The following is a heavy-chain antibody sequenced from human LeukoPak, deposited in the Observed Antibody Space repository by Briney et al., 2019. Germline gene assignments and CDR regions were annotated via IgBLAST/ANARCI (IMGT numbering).Heavy chain of an antibody. CDR1: GASISSGGYS. CDR2: IYHSGST. D-gene: IGHD1-7*01. J-gene: IGHJ6*02. V-gene: IGHV4-30-2*01. CDR3: ARVKGTYGMDV. Sequence: PSQTLSLTCTVSGASISSGGYSWSWIRQPPGKGLEWIGYIYHSGSTYYNPSLKSRVTISVDRSKNQFSLKLSSVTAADTAVYYCARVKGTYGMDVWGQGTTVTVSS.